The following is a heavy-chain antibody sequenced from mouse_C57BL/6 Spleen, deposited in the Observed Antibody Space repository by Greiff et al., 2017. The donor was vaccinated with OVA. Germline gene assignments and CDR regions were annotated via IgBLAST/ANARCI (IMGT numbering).Heavy chain of an antibody. CDR1: GFTFSSYG. J-gene: IGHJ2*01. V-gene: IGHV5-6*02. Sequence: DVMLVESGGDLVKPGGSLKLSCAASGFTFSSYGMSWVRQTPDKRLEWVATISSGGRYTYYQDSVQGRFTISRDNAKNTLYLQMSSLKSEDTAMYYCARGYYGNHYFDYWGQGTTLTVSS. D-gene: IGHD2-1*01. CDR2: ISSGGRYT. CDR3: ARGYYGNHYFDY.